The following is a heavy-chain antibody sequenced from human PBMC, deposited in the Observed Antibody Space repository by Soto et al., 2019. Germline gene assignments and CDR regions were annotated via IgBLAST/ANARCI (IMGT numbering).Heavy chain of an antibody. CDR3: AKHYYGSGSYYYYYMDV. Sequence: GSLRLSCAASGFTFSSYAMSWVPQAPGKGLEWVSAISGSGGSTYYADSVKGRFTISRDNSKNTLYLQMNSLRAEDTAVYYCAKHYYGSGSYYYYYMDVWGKGTTVTVSS. V-gene: IGHV3-23*01. CDR1: GFTFSSYA. D-gene: IGHD3-10*01. CDR2: ISGSGGST. J-gene: IGHJ6*03.